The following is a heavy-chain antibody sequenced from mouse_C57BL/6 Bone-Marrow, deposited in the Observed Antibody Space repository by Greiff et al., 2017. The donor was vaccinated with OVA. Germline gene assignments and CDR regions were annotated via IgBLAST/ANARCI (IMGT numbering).Heavy chain of an antibody. CDR2: IDPENGDT. D-gene: IGHD2-1*01. Sequence: VQLQQSGAELVRPGASVKLSCTASGFNIKDDYLHWVKQRPEQGLEWIGWIDPENGDTEYASKFQGKATITADTSSNTAYLQLSSLTSEDTAVYYCTTLLIWYFYAMDYWGQGTSVTVSS. CDR1: GFNIKDDY. CDR3: TTLLIWYFYAMDY. V-gene: IGHV14-4*01. J-gene: IGHJ4*01.